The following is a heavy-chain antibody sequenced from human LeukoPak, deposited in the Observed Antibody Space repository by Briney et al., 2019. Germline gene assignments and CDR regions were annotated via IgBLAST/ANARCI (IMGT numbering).Heavy chain of an antibody. Sequence: GGSLRLSCAASGFTFSSYAMSWVRQTPGKGLEWVSAISGSGGSTYYADSVKGRFTISRDNSKNTLYLQMNSLRAEDTAVYYCAKGGSSSWPNWYFDLWGRGTLVTVSS. CDR3: AKGGSSSWPNWYFDL. J-gene: IGHJ2*01. CDR1: GFTFSSYA. CDR2: ISGSGGST. V-gene: IGHV3-23*01. D-gene: IGHD6-13*01.